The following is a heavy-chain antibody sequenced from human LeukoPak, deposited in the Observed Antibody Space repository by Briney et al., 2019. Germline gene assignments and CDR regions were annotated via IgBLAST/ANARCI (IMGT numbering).Heavy chain of an antibody. CDR2: INPNSGGT. D-gene: IGHD1-26*01. CDR1: GYTFTGYY. Sequence: ASVKVTCKASGYTFTGYYMHWVRQAPGQGVEWMGWINPNSGGTNYAQKFQGRVTMTRNTSISTAYMELSSLRSEDTAVYYCASSVGATANNAFDIWGQGTMVTVSS. V-gene: IGHV1-2*02. J-gene: IGHJ3*02. CDR3: ASSVGATANNAFDI.